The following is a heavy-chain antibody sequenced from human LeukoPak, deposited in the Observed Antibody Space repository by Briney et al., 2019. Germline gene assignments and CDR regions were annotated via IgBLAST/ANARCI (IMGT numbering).Heavy chain of an antibody. D-gene: IGHD4-17*01. CDR1: GFTFSSYA. CDR3: AKREYGDYEVPFDY. V-gene: IGHV3-23*01. J-gene: IGHJ4*02. CDR2: ISGSGGST. Sequence: GGSLRLSCAASGFTFSSYAMSGVRQAPGKGLEWVSAISGSGGSTYYADSVKGRFTISRDNSKNTLYLQMNSLRAEDTAVYYCAKREYGDYEVPFDYWGQGTLVTVSS.